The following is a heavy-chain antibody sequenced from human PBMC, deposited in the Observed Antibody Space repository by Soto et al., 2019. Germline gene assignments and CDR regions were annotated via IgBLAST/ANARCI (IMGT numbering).Heavy chain of an antibody. V-gene: IGHV1-8*01. CDR1: GNTFTSYD. CDR3: ARGRASGSYYLLDY. D-gene: IGHD3-10*01. Sequence: GASVKVSCKASGNTFTSYDINWVRQATGLGLEWMGWINPNSGNIGYAQKFQGRVTMTRDTAIRTAYMEVSRLRSDDTAVYYCARGRASGSYYLLDYWGQGTLVTVSS. J-gene: IGHJ4*02. CDR2: INPNSGNI.